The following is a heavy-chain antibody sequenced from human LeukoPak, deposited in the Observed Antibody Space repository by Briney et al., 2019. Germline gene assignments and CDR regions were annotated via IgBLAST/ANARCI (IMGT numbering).Heavy chain of an antibody. J-gene: IGHJ4*02. CDR3: TTDPLVLEMATITGYFDY. V-gene: IGHV3-15*01. CDR2: IKSKTDGGTT. Sequence: GGSLRLSCAASGFTFSNAWMSGVRQAPGKGLEWVGRIKSKTDGGTTDYAAPVKGRFTISRDDSKNTLYLQMNSLKTEDTAVYYCTTDPLVLEMATITGYFDYWGQGTLVTVSS. D-gene: IGHD5-24*01. CDR1: GFTFSNAW.